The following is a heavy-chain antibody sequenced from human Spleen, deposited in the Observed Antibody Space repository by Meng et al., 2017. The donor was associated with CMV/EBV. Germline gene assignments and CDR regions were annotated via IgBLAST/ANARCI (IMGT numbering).Heavy chain of an antibody. Sequence: GESLKISCATSGFTFSSYSMNWVRQAPGKGLEWVSHISRSSTIYYADSVKGRFTISRDNAKNSLYLEMNSLRAEDTAVYHCARGMTYYYDSSSYYYGGIFDYWGQGALVTVSS. CDR3: ARGMTYYYDSSSYYYGGIFDY. V-gene: IGHV3-69-1*01. CDR2: ISRSSTI. J-gene: IGHJ4*02. CDR1: GFTFSSYS. D-gene: IGHD3-22*01.